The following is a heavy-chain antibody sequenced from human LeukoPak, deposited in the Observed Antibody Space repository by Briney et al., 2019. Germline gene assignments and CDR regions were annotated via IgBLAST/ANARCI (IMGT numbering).Heavy chain of an antibody. Sequence: SETLSLTCTVSGGSISGYYWSWIRQPPGKGLEWIGYIYYSGSTNYNPSLKSRVTISVDKSKNQFSLKLSSVTAADTAVYYCARPEGTTVTTGPFDPWGQGTLVTVSS. D-gene: IGHD4-17*01. CDR3: ARPEGTTVTTGPFDP. CDR1: GGSISGYY. J-gene: IGHJ5*02. V-gene: IGHV4-59*12. CDR2: IYYSGST.